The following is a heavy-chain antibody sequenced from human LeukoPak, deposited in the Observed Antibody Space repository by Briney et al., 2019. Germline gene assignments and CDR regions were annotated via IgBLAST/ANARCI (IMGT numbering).Heavy chain of an antibody. Sequence: PGGSLRLSCAASGFTFSNYHMNWVRQAPGKGLEWISYISSSSSLIYYADSVKGRFTISRDNAKNSLFLEMNSLRDEDTAVYYCARVTGYMTEDYFDYWGQGTLITVSS. CDR2: ISSSSSLI. CDR1: GFTFSNYH. CDR3: ARVTGYMTEDYFDY. D-gene: IGHD6-13*01. J-gene: IGHJ4*02. V-gene: IGHV3-48*02.